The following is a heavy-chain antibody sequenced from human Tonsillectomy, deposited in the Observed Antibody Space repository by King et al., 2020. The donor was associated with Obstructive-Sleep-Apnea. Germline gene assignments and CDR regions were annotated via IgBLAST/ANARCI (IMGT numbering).Heavy chain of an antibody. CDR3: STSTTDIVVVPAATVYYYYGMDV. CDR2: INHSGST. CDR1: GGSFSGYY. V-gene: IGHV4-34*01. D-gene: IGHD2-2*01. J-gene: IGHJ6*02. Sequence: VQLQQWGAGLLKPSETLSLTCAVYGGSFSGYYWSWIRQPPGKGLEWIGEINHSGSTNYNPSLKSRVTISVETSKNQFSLKLSSVTAADTAVYYCSTSTTDIVVVPAATVYYYYGMDVWGQGTTVTVSS.